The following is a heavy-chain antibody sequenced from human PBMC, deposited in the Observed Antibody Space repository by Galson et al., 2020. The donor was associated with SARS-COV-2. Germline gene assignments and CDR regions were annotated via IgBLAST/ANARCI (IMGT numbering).Heavy chain of an antibody. CDR2: IWYDGSNK. CDR3: ATPLLPGYGDDQWGAFDI. J-gene: IGHJ3*02. V-gene: IGHV3-33*01. D-gene: IGHD4-17*01. CDR1: GFTFSSYG. Sequence: GGSLRLSCAASGFTFSSYGMHWVRQAPGKGLEWVAVIWYDGSNKYYADSVKGRFTISRDNSKNTLYLQMNSLRAEDTAVYYCATPLLPGYGDDQWGAFDIWGQGTMVTVSS.